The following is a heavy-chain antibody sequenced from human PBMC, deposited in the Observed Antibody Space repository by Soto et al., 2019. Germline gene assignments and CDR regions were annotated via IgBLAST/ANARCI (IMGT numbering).Heavy chain of an antibody. V-gene: IGHV4-59*01. J-gene: IGHJ3*02. Sequence: SETLSLTCTVSGGSISSYYWSWIRQPPGKGLEWIGYIYYSGSTNYNPSLKSRVTISVDTSKNQFSLKLSSVTAADTAVYYCARGEGGNSGGAFDIWGQGTMVTVSS. D-gene: IGHD2-21*02. CDR3: ARGEGGNSGGAFDI. CDR2: IYYSGST. CDR1: GGSISSYY.